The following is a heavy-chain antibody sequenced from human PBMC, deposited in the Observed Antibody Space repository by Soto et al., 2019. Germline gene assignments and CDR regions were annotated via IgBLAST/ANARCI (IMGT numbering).Heavy chain of an antibody. V-gene: IGHV4-34*01. J-gene: IGHJ4*02. D-gene: IGHD3-16*01. CDR2: INHSGSS. Sequence: QVQLHQRGAGLLKPSETLSLTCTVYGGSFSGNSWSWVRQSPGKGLEWIGEINHSGSSNYNPSLKSRVTLSIDTSKNQFSLKLTSVTAADTAVYYCARGRLYLGMSTIRPWVYWGQGTLVTVSS. CDR1: GGSFSGNS. CDR3: ARGRLYLGMSTIRPWVY.